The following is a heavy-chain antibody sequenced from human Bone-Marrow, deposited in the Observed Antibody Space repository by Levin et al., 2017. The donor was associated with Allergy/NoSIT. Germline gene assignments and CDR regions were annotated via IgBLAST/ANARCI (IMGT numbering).Heavy chain of an antibody. V-gene: IGHV3-23*01. CDR2: MSGDGGTT. CDR1: GFNLRSHA. J-gene: IGHJ6*02. CDR3: ARMTTSLNNAMDV. D-gene: IGHD5-24*01. Sequence: AGGSLRLSYATSGFNLRSHAMSWVRQAPGKGLEWVSVMSGDGGTTYDADPVKGRFTISRDNSRNTIYLQMTNLRVEDTALYYCARMTTSLNNAMDVWGQGTTVIVSS.